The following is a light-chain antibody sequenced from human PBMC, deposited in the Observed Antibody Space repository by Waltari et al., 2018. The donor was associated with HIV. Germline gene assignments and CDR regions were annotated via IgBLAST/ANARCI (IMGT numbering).Light chain of an antibody. CDR2: DVN. V-gene: IGLV2-11*01. Sequence: QSALTQPHSVSGSPGQSLTISCTGTSSYVDTFVSWYQQHPGKAPKVSIYDVNKRPPGVPDRFSGSKSGNTAFLTISGLQAEDEAEYHCCSHAGNFIFAFGSGTKVTVL. CDR1: SSYVDTF. CDR3: CSHAGNFIFA. J-gene: IGLJ1*01.